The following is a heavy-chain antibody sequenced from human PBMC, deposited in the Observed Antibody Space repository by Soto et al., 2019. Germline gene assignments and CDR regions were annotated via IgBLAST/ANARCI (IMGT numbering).Heavy chain of an antibody. J-gene: IGHJ3*02. CDR3: ATDALHDFWHQDALDI. Sequence: SETLSLTCTVSGGSISSYYWSWLRQPPGKGLEWIGYIYYSGSTNYNPSLKSRVTISVDTSKNQFSLKLSSVTAADTAVYYCATDALHDFWHQDALDIWGQGTMVTVSS. D-gene: IGHD3-3*01. CDR2: IYYSGST. CDR1: GGSISSYY. V-gene: IGHV4-59*01.